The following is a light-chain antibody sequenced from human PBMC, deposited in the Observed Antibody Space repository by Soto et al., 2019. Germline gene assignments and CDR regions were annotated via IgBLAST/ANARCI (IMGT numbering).Light chain of an antibody. V-gene: IGKV1-5*01. CDR2: DAS. CDR3: QQYYSYYS. J-gene: IGKJ2*03. Sequence: DIQMTQSPSTLSASVGDRVTLTCRASQTISFWLAWYQQKPGKAPKLLIYDASSLESGVPSRFSGSRSGTEFTLTISSLQPDDFATYYCQQYYSYYSFGQGNKLGIK. CDR1: QTISFW.